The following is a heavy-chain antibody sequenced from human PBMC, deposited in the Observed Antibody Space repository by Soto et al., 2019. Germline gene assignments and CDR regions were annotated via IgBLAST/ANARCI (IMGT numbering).Heavy chain of an antibody. Sequence: SETLSLTCTVSGGSISSGDYFWSWIRQPPGKGLEWIGYIYYSGSTYYNPSLKSRVTISVDTSKNQFSLKLSSVTAADTAVYYCAREFIVATRSGWFDPWGQGTLVTVSS. J-gene: IGHJ5*02. V-gene: IGHV4-30-4*01. CDR2: IYYSGST. D-gene: IGHD5-12*01. CDR3: AREFIVATRSGWFDP. CDR1: GGSISSGDYF.